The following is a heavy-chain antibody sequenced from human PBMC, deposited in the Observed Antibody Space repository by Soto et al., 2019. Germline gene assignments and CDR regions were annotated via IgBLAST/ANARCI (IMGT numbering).Heavy chain of an antibody. CDR3: AIESSGWCPYYYGMEV. CDR2: IWYDGSNK. CDR1: GFTFSSSG. D-gene: IGHD6-19*01. Sequence: GGSRRLPCAASGFTFSSSGMHWVRQAPAKGLEWVAVIWYDGSNKYYADSVKGRFTISRDNSKNTLYLQMNSLRAEDTAVYYCAIESSGWCPYYYGMEVWGRGTRVAVSS. V-gene: IGHV3-33*01. J-gene: IGHJ6*02.